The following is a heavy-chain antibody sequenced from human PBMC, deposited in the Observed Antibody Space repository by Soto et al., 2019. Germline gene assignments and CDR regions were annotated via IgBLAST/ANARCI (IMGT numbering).Heavy chain of an antibody. D-gene: IGHD3-9*01. J-gene: IGHJ4*02. CDR3: ARLEGLATISYYFDF. V-gene: IGHV4-59*08. Sequence: PSETLSLTCTFSGGSIRSYYCSLIRQPPGKGLEWIGYIYYSGSTNYNPSLKSRVTISVDTSKSQFSLRLNSVTAADSAVYFCARLEGLATISYYFDFWGQGAQVTVSS. CDR2: IYYSGST. CDR1: GGSIRSYY.